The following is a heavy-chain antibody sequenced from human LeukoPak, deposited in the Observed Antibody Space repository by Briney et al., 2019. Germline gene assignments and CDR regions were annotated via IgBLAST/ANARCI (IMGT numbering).Heavy chain of an antibody. D-gene: IGHD6-19*01. CDR3: ARAVAGLSNAFEI. J-gene: IGHJ3*02. CDR1: GYSFATWW. V-gene: IGHV5-51*04. Sequence: GESLKISCKGSGYSFATWWIGWVRQMPGKGLEWMGIIYPGDSDTRYSPTFEGQVTISADKPISTAYLQWSTLKASDSGIYYCARAVAGLSNAFEIWGQGTMVIVSA. CDR2: IYPGDSDT.